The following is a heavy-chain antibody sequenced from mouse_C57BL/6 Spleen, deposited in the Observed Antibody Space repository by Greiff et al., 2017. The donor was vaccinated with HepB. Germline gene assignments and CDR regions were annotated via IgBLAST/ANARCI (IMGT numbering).Heavy chain of an antibody. J-gene: IGHJ3*01. CDR3: ARKGTGAWFAY. Sequence: QVQLKESGPELVKPGASVKISCKASGYAFSSSWMNWVKQRPGKGLEWIGRIYPGDGDTNYNGKFKGKATLTADKSSSTAYMQLSSLTSEDSAVYFCARKGTGAWFAYWGQGTLVTVSA. D-gene: IGHD4-1*01. CDR1: GYAFSSSW. CDR2: IYPGDGDT. V-gene: IGHV1-82*01.